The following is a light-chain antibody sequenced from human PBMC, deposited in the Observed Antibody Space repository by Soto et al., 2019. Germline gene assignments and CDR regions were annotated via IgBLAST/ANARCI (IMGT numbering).Light chain of an antibody. J-gene: IGKJ1*01. CDR2: DAS. V-gene: IGKV3-11*01. CDR3: QQRSNWPT. CDR1: QSVSID. Sequence: EIVMTQSPATVPVSPGERVTLSCRASQSVSIDLAWYQQKPGQAPRLLIYDASNRATGIPARFSGSGSGTDFTLTISSLEPEDFAVYYCQQRSNWPTFGQGTKVDI.